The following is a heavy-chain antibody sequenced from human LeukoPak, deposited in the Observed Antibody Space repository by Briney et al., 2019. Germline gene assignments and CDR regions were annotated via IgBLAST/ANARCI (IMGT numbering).Heavy chain of an antibody. J-gene: IGHJ4*02. V-gene: IGHV3-9*01. CDR3: AKSGPYMIVVVADLYFDY. CDR2: ISWNSGSI. Sequence: PGGSLRLSCAASGFTFDDYAMHWVRQAPGKGLEWVSGISWNSGSIGYADSVKGRFTISRDNAKNSLYLQMNSLRAEDTAVYYCAKSGPYMIVVVADLYFDYWGQGTLVTVSS. D-gene: IGHD3-22*01. CDR1: GFTFDDYA.